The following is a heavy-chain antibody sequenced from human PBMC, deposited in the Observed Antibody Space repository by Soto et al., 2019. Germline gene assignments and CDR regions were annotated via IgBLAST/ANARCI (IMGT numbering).Heavy chain of an antibody. CDR2: IYYSGST. CDR1: GGSITSYY. Sequence: PSETLSLTCTVPGGSITSYYWSWIRQPPGKGLEWSAYIYYSGSTNYNPSLKSRVTISVDTSKNQFSLKLSSVTAADTAVYYCARIPPRSAFDTWGQGTMVTVSS. CDR3: ARIPPRSAFDT. J-gene: IGHJ3*02. V-gene: IGHV4-59*08. D-gene: IGHD3-3*01.